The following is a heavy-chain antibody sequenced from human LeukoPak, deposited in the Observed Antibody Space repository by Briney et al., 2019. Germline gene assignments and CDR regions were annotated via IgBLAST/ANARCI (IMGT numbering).Heavy chain of an antibody. CDR3: ARDPSNTSGWYIYFDY. CDR1: GYTFTRYG. CDR2: ISTYNGDT. J-gene: IGHJ4*02. D-gene: IGHD6-19*01. V-gene: IGHV1-18*01. Sequence: ASVKVSCKASGYTFTRYGITWVRQAPGQGLEWMGWISTYNGDTKYAQKFQGRVTITTDTSTSTAYMGLRSLSSDDTAVYYCARDPSNTSGWYIYFDYWGQGTLVTVSS.